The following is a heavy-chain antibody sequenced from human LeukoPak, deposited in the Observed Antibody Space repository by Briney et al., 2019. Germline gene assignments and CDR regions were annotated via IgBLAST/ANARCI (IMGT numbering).Heavy chain of an antibody. V-gene: IGHV4-34*01. CDR3: ARSGRTYCSGGSCKGSWFDP. Sequence: SETLSLTCAVYGGSFSGYYWSWIRQPPGKGLEWIGEINHSGSTNYNPSLKSRVTISVDTSKNQFSLKLSSVTAADTAVYYCARSGRTYCSGGSCKGSWFDPWGQGTLVTVSS. J-gene: IGHJ5*02. D-gene: IGHD2-15*01. CDR1: GGSFSGYY. CDR2: INHSGST.